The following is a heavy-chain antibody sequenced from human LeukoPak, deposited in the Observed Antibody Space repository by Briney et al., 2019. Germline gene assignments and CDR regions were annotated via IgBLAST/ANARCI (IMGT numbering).Heavy chain of an antibody. CDR2: IYPGDSDT. CDR1: GYIFTSYW. D-gene: IGHD2-15*01. CDR3: AREQGYCSGGSCYSSGWFDP. V-gene: IGHV5-51*01. J-gene: IGHJ5*02. Sequence: GASLQISCKGSGYIFTSYWIGWVRPLPGKGLEWMGIIYPGDSDTRYSPSFQGQVTISADKSISTAYLQWSSLKASDTAMYYCAREQGYCSGGSCYSSGWFDPWGQGTLVTVSS.